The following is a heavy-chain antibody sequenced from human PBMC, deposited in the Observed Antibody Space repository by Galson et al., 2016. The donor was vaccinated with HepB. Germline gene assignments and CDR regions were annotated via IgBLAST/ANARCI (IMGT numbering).Heavy chain of an antibody. Sequence: SETLSLTCTVSGGSISPSFWSWIRRPPGKGLEWLASIYFSGTTNYNPSLTRRVPISLDTSKGQFSLKVTSVTAADSAVYYCARSYGGYAFDIWGQGTMVTVSS. J-gene: IGHJ3*02. CDR2: IYFSGTT. CDR3: ARSYGGYAFDI. D-gene: IGHD4-23*01. CDR1: GGSISPSF. V-gene: IGHV4-59*01.